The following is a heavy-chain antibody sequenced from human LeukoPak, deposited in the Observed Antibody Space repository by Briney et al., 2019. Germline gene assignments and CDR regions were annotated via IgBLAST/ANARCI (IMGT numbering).Heavy chain of an antibody. V-gene: IGHV3-7*03. D-gene: IGHD4/OR15-4a*01. CDR1: GFTFSSYW. J-gene: IGHJ4*02. CDR2: IKQDGSEK. Sequence: GGSLRLSCAASGFTFSSYWMNWVRQAPGKRLEWVANIKQDGSEKHYVDSVKGRFTISRDNANNSLYLQMNSLRAEDTAVYYCAKSGLSRFDYWGQGTLVTVSS. CDR3: AKSGLSRFDY.